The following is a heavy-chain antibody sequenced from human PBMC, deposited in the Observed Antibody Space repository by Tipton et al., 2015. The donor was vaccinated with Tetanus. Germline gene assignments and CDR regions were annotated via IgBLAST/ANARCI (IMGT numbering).Heavy chain of an antibody. V-gene: IGHV4-39*01. CDR3: ARHQSGYFTPFDY. CDR1: GGSVNSGSYY. Sequence: TLSLTCTVSGGSVNSGSYYWSWIRQPPGKGLEWIGSIYESGDTYYIPSLKSRVTISVDTSKNQFSLNLNSMAAADTGVYYCARHQSGYFTPFDYWGQGNLVTVSS. J-gene: IGHJ4*02. CDR2: IYESGDT. D-gene: IGHD3-3*01.